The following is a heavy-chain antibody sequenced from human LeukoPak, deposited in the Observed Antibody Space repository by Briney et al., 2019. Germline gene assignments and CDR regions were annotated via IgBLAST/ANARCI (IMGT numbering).Heavy chain of an antibody. D-gene: IGHD6-13*01. CDR2: ISYDGSNK. CDR1: GFTFSTYW. CDR3: ARAERGDEQQLVLFDY. Sequence: GGTLRLSCAASGFTFSTYWMSWVRQAPGKGLEWVAVISYDGSNKYYADSVKGRFTISRDNSKNTLYLQMNSLRAEDTAVYYCARAERGDEQQLVLFDYWGQGTLVTVSS. J-gene: IGHJ4*02. V-gene: IGHV3-30*03.